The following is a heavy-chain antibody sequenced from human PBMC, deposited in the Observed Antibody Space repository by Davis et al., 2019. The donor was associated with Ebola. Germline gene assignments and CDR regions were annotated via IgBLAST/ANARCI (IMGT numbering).Heavy chain of an antibody. CDR2: INHSGST. V-gene: IGHV4-34*01. CDR3: ARGLEAGTNY. D-gene: IGHD6-19*01. Sequence: SETLSLTCTVSGGSITNSDRYWNWIRQPPGKGLEWIGEINHSGSTNYNPSLKSRVTISVNTSKNQFSLKLSSVTAADTAVYYCARGLEAGTNYWGQGTLVTVSS. J-gene: IGHJ4*02. CDR1: GGSITNSDRY.